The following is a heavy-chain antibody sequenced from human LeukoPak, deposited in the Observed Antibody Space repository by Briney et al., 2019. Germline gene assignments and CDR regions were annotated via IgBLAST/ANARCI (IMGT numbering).Heavy chain of an antibody. CDR1: GFTFSSYG. V-gene: IGHV3-30*02. CDR3: ARSGGYSNYEGYFQY. CDR2: IRYDGSNK. J-gene: IGHJ1*01. D-gene: IGHD4-11*01. Sequence: GGSLRLSCAASGFTFSSYGMHWVRQAPGKGLEWVAFIRYDGSNKYYADSVKGRFTISRDNSKNTLYLQMNSLRAEDTAVYCCARSGGYSNYEGYFQYWGQGTLVTVSS.